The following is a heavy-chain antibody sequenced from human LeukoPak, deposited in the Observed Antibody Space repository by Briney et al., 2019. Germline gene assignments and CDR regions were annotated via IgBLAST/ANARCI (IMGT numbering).Heavy chain of an antibody. D-gene: IGHD1-1*01. V-gene: IGHV4-4*07. CDR1: GGSIGSYY. CDR3: ARGDNWNGHGMGV. J-gene: IGHJ6*02. CDR2: IYPSGST. Sequence: PSETLSLTCTVSGGSIGSYYWSWVRQSAGKGLEWIGHIYPSGSTNYNPTLKSRVTMSVDTSKNQFSLNLSSVTAADTAVYYCARGDNWNGHGMGVWGQGTTVTVSS.